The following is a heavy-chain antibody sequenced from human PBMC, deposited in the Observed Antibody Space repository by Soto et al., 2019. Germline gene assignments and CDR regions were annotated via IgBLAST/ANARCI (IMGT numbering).Heavy chain of an antibody. CDR1: GYSFTNYW. J-gene: IGHJ3*02. CDR3: ARQKLWMATINNDAFDI. D-gene: IGHD2-21*01. Sequence: GESLKISCKGCGYSFTNYWIAWVRQMPGQGLEWMGIIYPGDSDTTYNPSVQGHVTISVDKSISTAYLQWASLEASDTAMYYCARQKLWMATINNDAFDIWGQGTMVTVSS. V-gene: IGHV5-51*01. CDR2: IYPGDSDT.